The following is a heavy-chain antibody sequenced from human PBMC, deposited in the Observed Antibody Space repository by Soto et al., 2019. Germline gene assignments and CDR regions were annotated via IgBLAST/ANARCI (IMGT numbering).Heavy chain of an antibody. J-gene: IGHJ4*02. D-gene: IGHD4-17*01. CDR1: KFTFSTYA. CDR2: ISASGGST. V-gene: IGHV3-23*01. Sequence: QLLESRGGLVQPGGSLRLSCAASKFTFSTYAMNWVRQAPGKGLEWVSGISASGGSTYYADSVKGRFTISRDNSKNTLYLQMNGLRAEDTAVYYCAKDPALPYGDYQEDYWGQGTLVTVSS. CDR3: AKDPALPYGDYQEDY.